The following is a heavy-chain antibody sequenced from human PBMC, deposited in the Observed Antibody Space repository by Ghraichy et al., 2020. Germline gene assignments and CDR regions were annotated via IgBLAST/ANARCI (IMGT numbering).Heavy chain of an antibody. J-gene: IGHJ4*02. CDR3: ARVIGTVEVAGTREYYFDY. CDR2: IHNSGST. Sequence: SETLSLTCTVSGGSVSSCNYYWGWIRQPPGKGLEWIANIHNSGSTYYNPSLKSRVTISIDTSKNQFSLNVTHVTAADTAVYYCARVIGTVEVAGTREYYFDYWGQGTLGTVSS. V-gene: IGHV4-39*01. CDR1: GGSVSSCNYY. D-gene: IGHD6-19*01.